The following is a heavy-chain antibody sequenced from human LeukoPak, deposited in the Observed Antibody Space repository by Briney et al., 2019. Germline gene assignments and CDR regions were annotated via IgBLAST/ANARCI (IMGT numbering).Heavy chain of an antibody. CDR3: ARDGTPLFYDFWSGYSHGWFDP. V-gene: IGHV1-3*01. D-gene: IGHD3-3*01. Sequence: ASVKVSCKASGYTFTSYAMHWVRQAPGQRLEWMGWINAGNGNTKYSQKFQGRVTITRDTFASTAYMELSSLRSEDTAVYYCARDGTPLFYDFWSGYSHGWFDPWGQGTLVTVSS. CDR1: GYTFTSYA. CDR2: INAGNGNT. J-gene: IGHJ5*02.